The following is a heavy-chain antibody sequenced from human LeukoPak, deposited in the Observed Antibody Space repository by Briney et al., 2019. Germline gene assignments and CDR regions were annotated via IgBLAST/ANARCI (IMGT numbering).Heavy chain of an antibody. Sequence: GGSLRLSCAASGITFSSYGMSWVRQAPGKGLEWVSSISSSSSYIYYADSVKGRFTISRDNAKNSLYLQMNSLRAEDTAVYYCARDGDYYGSGEAFDYWGQGTLVTVSS. CDR1: GITFSSYG. D-gene: IGHD3-10*01. V-gene: IGHV3-21*01. CDR3: ARDGDYYGSGEAFDY. CDR2: ISSSSSYI. J-gene: IGHJ4*02.